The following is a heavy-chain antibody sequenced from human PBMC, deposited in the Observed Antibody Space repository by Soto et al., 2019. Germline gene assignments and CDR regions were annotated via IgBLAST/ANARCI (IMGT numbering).Heavy chain of an antibody. V-gene: IGHV3-74*01. CDR3: ARGLYGAYGQDF. CDR2: ISGNESDT. Sequence: GGSLRLSCSASGFAFSSCDMHWVRQAPGKGLEWVSGISGNESDTNYADSVKGRFTISRDNAKNTVFLQMHSLRAEDTALYYCARGLYGAYGQDFWGQGILVTVSS. J-gene: IGHJ4*02. CDR1: GFAFSSCD. D-gene: IGHD4-17*01.